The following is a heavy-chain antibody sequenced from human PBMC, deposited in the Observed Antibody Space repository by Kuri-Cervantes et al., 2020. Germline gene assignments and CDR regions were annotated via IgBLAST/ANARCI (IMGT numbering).Heavy chain of an antibody. V-gene: IGHV3-48*03. CDR2: VTSRGTTV. Sequence: GESLKISCVASGFTFSTYDMNWVRQAPGMGLEWVSVVTSRGTTVSYADSVKGRFTISRDNAKNSLYLQMNSLRADDTAVYFCAGPRSGLFWGQGTLVTVSS. CDR1: GFTFSTYD. CDR3: AGPRSGLF. J-gene: IGHJ4*02. D-gene: IGHD3-16*01.